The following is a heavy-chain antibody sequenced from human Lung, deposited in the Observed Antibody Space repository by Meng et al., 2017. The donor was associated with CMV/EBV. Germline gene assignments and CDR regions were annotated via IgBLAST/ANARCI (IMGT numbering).Heavy chain of an antibody. CDR2: SYAGNGDK. V-gene: IGHV1-3*02. D-gene: IGHD4-17*01. CDR1: GYIINNYA. J-gene: IGHJ6*02. Sequence: CTASGYIINNYAMHWVRQAPGQRLEWMGWSYAGNGDKKYSHELQGRITISRDTSARTVFMDLYSLNSEDMAVYYCARGTTGAYYGMDFWGQGTTVTVSS. CDR3: ARGTTGAYYGMDF.